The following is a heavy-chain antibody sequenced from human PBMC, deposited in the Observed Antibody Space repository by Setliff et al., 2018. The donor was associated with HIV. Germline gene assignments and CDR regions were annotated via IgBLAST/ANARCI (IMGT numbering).Heavy chain of an antibody. Sequence: SETLSLTCTVSGGSISSSRYYWGWIRQPPGKGLEWIGTIYYSGSTFYNPSFKSRVTISVDRSKNQFSLKLTSVTAADTALYYCSALGDPRFLFNGIDVWGPGTSVTVSS. CDR2: IYYSGST. CDR1: GGSISSSRYY. V-gene: IGHV4-39*07. J-gene: IGHJ6*02. CDR3: SALGDPRFLFNGIDV. D-gene: IGHD3-3*01.